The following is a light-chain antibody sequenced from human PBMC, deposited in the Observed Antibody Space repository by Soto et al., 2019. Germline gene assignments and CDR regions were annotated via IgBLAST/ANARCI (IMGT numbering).Light chain of an antibody. V-gene: IGKV3-11*01. CDR2: DAS. J-gene: IGKJ1*01. CDR3: VQRTTWPWT. Sequence: EIVLTQSPGTLSLSRGERATLSCRASQSVSVHLAWYQQKPGQAPRLLIYDASNRATGIPARFSGSGSGTDFTLTISSLEPEDFAVYHCVQRTTWPWTCGQGSKVEIK. CDR1: QSVSVH.